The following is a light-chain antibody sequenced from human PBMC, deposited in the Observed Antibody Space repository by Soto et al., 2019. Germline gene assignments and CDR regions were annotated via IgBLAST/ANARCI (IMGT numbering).Light chain of an antibody. J-gene: IGLJ1*01. V-gene: IGLV2-14*01. CDR2: DVS. Sequence: QSVLTQPASVSGSPGQSITIACTGTSSDVGGYNYVSWYQQYPGKAPRLVISDVSNRPSGVSNRFSGSKSGNSASLTISGLQAEDEAAYYCSSYTSSSTYVFGTGTKLTVL. CDR3: SSYTSSSTYV. CDR1: SSDVGGYNY.